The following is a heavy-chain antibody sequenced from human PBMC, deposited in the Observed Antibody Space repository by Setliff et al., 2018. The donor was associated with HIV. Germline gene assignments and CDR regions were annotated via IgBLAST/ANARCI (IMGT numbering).Heavy chain of an antibody. V-gene: IGHV4-61*02. CDR2: IYTSGST. D-gene: IGHD5-18*01. Sequence: KTSETLSLTCTVSGGSISSGNYYWSWIRQPAGKGLEWIGRIYTSGSTNYNPSLKSRVSISIDTSKNQFSLKLSSVTAADTAVFYCARDKGCSYGTYGAFDIWGQGTMVTVS. CDR3: ARDKGCSYGTYGAFDI. CDR1: GGSISSGNYY. J-gene: IGHJ3*02.